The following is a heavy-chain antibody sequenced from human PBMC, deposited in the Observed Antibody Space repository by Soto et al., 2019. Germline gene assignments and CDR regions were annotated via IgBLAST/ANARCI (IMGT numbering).Heavy chain of an antibody. CDR3: VRHPGRALDI. V-gene: IGHV3-7*01. CDR1: GFTFSGYW. D-gene: IGHD2-8*02. Sequence: GGSLRLSCAASGFTFSGYWMTWVRQAPGKGLEWVANINENGLGGQYLDSVKGRFTISRDNAKNSLFLEMNSLRVEDTAVYYCVRHPGRALDIWGQGTMVTVSS. CDR2: INENGLGG. J-gene: IGHJ3*02.